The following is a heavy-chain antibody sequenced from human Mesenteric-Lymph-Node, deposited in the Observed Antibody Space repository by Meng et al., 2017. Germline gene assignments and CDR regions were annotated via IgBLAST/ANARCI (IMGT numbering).Heavy chain of an antibody. CDR3: AKVAYASTWYVPHFDY. Sequence: QVQLVESGGGVGQPGRSLRRAGATSGFTFSTYGLPWVRQAPGKGLEWVAVISYDGSNKYYAESVKGRFTISRDNSKNTLHLQMNSLRAEDTAVYYCAKVAYASTWYVPHFDYWGQGTLVTVSS. D-gene: IGHD6-13*01. V-gene: IGHV3-30*18. CDR1: GFTFSTYG. CDR2: ISYDGSNK. J-gene: IGHJ4*02.